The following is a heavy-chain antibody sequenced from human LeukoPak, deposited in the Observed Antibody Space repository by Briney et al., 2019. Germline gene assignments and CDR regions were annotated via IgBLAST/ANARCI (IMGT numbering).Heavy chain of an antibody. CDR3: AKDEWSYDYVWGSYRSTPDY. Sequence: GGSLRPSCAASGFTFSSYAMSWVRQAPGKGLEWVSAISGSGGSTYYADSVKGRFTISRDNSKNTLYLQMNSLRAEDTAVYYCAKDEWSYDYVWGSYRSTPDYWGQGTLVTVSS. J-gene: IGHJ4*02. D-gene: IGHD3-16*02. CDR1: GFTFSSYA. CDR2: ISGSGGST. V-gene: IGHV3-23*01.